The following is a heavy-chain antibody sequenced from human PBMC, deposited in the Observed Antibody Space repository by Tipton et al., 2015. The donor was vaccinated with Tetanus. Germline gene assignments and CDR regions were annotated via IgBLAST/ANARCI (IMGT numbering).Heavy chain of an antibody. V-gene: IGHV4-61*05. CDR1: DESISSSSYY. J-gene: IGHJ4*02. CDR3: VRAPYNSPGKYYFDY. CDR2: IFHSGST. D-gene: IGHD1-1*01. Sequence: TLSLTCTVSDESISSSSYYWGWIRHHPGRGLEWIAYIFHSGSTNYSPSLKSRVAISMDTSKNQLSLKLTSVTAADTAVYYCVRAPYNSPGKYYFDYWGQGTLVTVSS.